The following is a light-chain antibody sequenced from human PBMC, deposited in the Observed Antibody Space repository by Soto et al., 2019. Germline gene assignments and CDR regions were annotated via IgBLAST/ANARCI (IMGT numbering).Light chain of an antibody. CDR1: QSVSSN. CDR2: GAS. CDR3: QYYNNWPFT. Sequence: EIVMTQSPATLSVSLGERATLSCRASQSVSSNLAWYKQKPGQPPSLLIYGASARATGIPARFSGSGSGTEFTLTISSLQSEDFAVYYCQYYNNWPFTFGQGTKLEIK. V-gene: IGKV3-15*01. J-gene: IGKJ2*01.